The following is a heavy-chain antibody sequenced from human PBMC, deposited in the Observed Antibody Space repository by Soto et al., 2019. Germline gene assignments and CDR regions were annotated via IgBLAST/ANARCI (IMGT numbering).Heavy chain of an antibody. CDR2: IYPGDSDA. Sequence: GESLKISCKGSGYSFTSYWIGWVRQMPGKGPEWMGIIYPGDSDARYSPSFQGQVTISADKSITTAYLQWSSLKASDTAVYFCARHLTYFYDSSGYYYDAFDVRGQGTMVTVSS. V-gene: IGHV5-51*01. D-gene: IGHD3-22*01. CDR3: ARHLTYFYDSSGYYYDAFDV. J-gene: IGHJ3*01. CDR1: GYSFTSYW.